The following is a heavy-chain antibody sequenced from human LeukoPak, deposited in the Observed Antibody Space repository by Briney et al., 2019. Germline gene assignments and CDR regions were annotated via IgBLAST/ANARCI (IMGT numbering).Heavy chain of an antibody. D-gene: IGHD3-22*01. Sequence: PSETLSLTCTVSGDSISSSSYYRGWIRQPPGKGLEWIGSIYYNGNTYYNPSLKSRVTISVDTSKNQFSLRLSSVTAADTAVYYCARVTGYMIEDYFDYWGQGTLVTVSS. J-gene: IGHJ4*02. CDR1: GDSISSSSYY. CDR3: ARVTGYMIEDYFDY. V-gene: IGHV4-39*07. CDR2: IYYNGNT.